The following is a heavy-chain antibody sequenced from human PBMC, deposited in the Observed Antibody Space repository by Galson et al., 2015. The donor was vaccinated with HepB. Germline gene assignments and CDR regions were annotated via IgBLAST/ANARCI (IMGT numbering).Heavy chain of an antibody. Sequence: SEPLSLTCSVYGGSFIIFHWNLIRQPPGKGLEWIGKISHTGSTNYSPSLNSRVTVSVDTSKKQVSLQLRSVTAADTAVYYCARTSYYGRVDYWGQGKMVTVSS. V-gene: IGHV4-34*01. D-gene: IGHD3-10*01. CDR2: ISHTGST. CDR1: GGSFIIFH. CDR3: ARTSYYGRVDY. J-gene: IGHJ4*02.